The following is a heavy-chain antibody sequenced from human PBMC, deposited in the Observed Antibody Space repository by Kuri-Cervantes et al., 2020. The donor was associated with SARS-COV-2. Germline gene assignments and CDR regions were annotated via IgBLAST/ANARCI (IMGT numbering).Heavy chain of an antibody. CDR3: AIHVLYYEDSVPDAFDI. J-gene: IGHJ3*02. CDR1: GYTFTGYY. V-gene: IGHV1-2*02. D-gene: IGHD3-22*01. CDR2: INPNSSGT. Sequence: ASVKVSCKASGYTFTGYYIHWLRQAPGEGFEWMGWINPNSSGTKFAQKFQDRVTMTRDTSIATAYVELSSLRSDDTAVSYCAIHVLYYEDSVPDAFDIWGQGSMVTVSS.